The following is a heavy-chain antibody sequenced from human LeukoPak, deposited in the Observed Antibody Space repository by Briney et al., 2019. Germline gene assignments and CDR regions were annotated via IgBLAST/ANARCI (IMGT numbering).Heavy chain of an antibody. V-gene: IGHV4-39*01. CDR3: ARGQGYDFWSGYLYYFDY. J-gene: IGHJ4*02. CDR1: GGSISGRSYY. Sequence: SETLSLTCTVYGGSISGRSYYWGWIRQPPGKGLEWIGRIYYSGSTYYNPSPKSRVPISVDTSKNQFSLKLSSVTAADTAVYYCARGQGYDFWSGYLYYFDYWGQGTLVTVSS. CDR2: IYYSGST. D-gene: IGHD3-3*01.